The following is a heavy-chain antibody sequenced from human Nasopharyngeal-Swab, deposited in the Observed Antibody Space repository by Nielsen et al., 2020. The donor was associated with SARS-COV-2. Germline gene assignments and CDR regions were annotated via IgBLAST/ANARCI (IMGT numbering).Heavy chain of an antibody. CDR1: GFTFSSYA. Sequence: GGSLRLSCAASGFTFSSYATSWVRQAPGKGLEWVSVIYSGGSSTYYADSVKGRFTISRDNSKNTLYLQINSLRAEDTAVYYCAKDQGSYYDYWGQGTLVTVSS. CDR2: IYSGGSST. J-gene: IGHJ4*03. CDR3: AKDQGSYYDY. V-gene: IGHV3-23*03.